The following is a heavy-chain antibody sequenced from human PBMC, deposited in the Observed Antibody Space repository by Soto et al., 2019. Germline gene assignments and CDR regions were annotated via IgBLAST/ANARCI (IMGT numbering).Heavy chain of an antibody. D-gene: IGHD2-15*01. CDR2: ISYDGSNK. Sequence: GGSLRLSCAASGFTFSSYAMHWVRQAPGKGLEWVAVISYDGSNKYYADSVKGRFTISRDNSKNTLYLQMNSLRAEDTAVYYSARGGMVVAIAYWGQGTLVTVSS. CDR1: GFTFSSYA. J-gene: IGHJ4*02. V-gene: IGHV3-30-3*01. CDR3: ARGGMVVAIAY.